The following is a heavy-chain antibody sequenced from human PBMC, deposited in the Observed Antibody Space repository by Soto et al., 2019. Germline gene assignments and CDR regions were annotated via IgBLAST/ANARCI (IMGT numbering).Heavy chain of an antibody. CDR2: ISDSGST. D-gene: IGHD2-15*01. CDR3: ARVGGSLTPGFDY. V-gene: IGHV4-59*01. CDR1: GGSISSYY. J-gene: IGHJ4*02. Sequence: QVQLQESGPGLVKPSETLSLTCTVSGGSISSYYWTWIRQPPGKGLEWIGYISDSGSTSSNPSLKSRITISVDTSKNQFSLKVRSVTAADPAVYYCARVGGSLTPGFDYWGQGTLVTVSS.